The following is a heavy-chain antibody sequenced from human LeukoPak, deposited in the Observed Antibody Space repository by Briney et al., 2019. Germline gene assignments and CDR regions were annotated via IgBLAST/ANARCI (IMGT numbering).Heavy chain of an antibody. D-gene: IGHD1-20*01. CDR1: AYTFRTYW. CDR2: IKEDGSEK. J-gene: IGHJ4*02. V-gene: IGHV3-7*01. CDR3: ARGLTVKDY. Sequence: GGSLTLSCAAAAYTFRTYWMMWTHQAPGKGLEWVANIKEDGSEKYYVDSVKGRFTISRDGAKNSLYLQMNSLRAEDTAVYYCARGLTVKDYWGQGTLVTVSS.